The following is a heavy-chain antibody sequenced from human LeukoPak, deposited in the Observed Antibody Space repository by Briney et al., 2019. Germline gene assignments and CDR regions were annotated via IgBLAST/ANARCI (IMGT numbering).Heavy chain of an antibody. Sequence: GGSLRLSCAASGVAFSTSWMHWVRQVPGKGLVWLSHINGDGSSTSYADSVKGRFTISRDNAKTSLYLQMNSLRAEDTALYYCAKDLGPGSMATGPGFDYWGQGTLVTVSS. CDR3: AKDLGPGSMATGPGFDY. D-gene: IGHD5-24*01. J-gene: IGHJ4*02. V-gene: IGHV3-74*01. CDR1: GVAFSTSW. CDR2: INGDGSST.